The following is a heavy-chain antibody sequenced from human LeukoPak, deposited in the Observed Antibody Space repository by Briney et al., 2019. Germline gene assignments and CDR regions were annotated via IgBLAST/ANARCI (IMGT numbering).Heavy chain of an antibody. CDR2: ISSSSSYI. V-gene: IGHV3-21*01. CDR1: GFTFSSYS. D-gene: IGHD1-26*01. Sequence: ETGGSLRLSCAASGFTFSSYSMNWVRQAPGKGLEWVSSISSSSSYIYYADSVKGRFTITRDNSKNTLYLQMNSLRLEDMAIYYCAKPSGSGVDYWGRGTRVTVSS. J-gene: IGHJ4*02. CDR3: AKPSGSGVDY.